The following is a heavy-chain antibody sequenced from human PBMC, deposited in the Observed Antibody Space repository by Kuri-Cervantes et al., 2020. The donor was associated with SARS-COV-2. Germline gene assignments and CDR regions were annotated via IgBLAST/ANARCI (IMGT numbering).Heavy chain of an antibody. D-gene: IGHD3-3*01. V-gene: IGHV4-61*01. CDR3: ARTQSGTLFAVVATFDS. CDR2: IFYSGRT. Sequence: SETLSLTCTVSGGSVNSGSYYWSWIRQPPGKGLEWIGDIFYSGRTNYNPSLKSRITMSVDTSKDQFSLKFTSVTAADTAVYYCARTQSGTLFAVVATFDSWGQGILVTVSS. J-gene: IGHJ4*02. CDR1: GGSVNSGSYY.